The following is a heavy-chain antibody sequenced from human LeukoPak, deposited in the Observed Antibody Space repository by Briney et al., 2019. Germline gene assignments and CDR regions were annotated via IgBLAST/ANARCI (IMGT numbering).Heavy chain of an antibody. CDR2: IYYTGNT. CDR3: VRSKSGAYGWFDP. CDR1: GGSISGYF. Sequence: KPSETLSLTCTVSGGSISGYFWTWIRQPPGKGLEWIGYIYYTGNTNYNPSLKSRVTISIDTSKNQFSLNVNSVTAADTAVYYCVRSKSGAYGWFDPWGPGTLVTASS. V-gene: IGHV4-59*01. J-gene: IGHJ5*02. D-gene: IGHD2-15*01.